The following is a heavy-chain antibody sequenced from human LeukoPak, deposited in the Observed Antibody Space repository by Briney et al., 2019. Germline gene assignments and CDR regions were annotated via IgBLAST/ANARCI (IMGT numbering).Heavy chain of an antibody. CDR2: INPSGGST. Sequence: ASVKVSCKASGYTLTSYRIQWGRQAPGQGLEWMGVINPSGGSTSYTQKFQGRVTMTRDTSTSTVYMELSSLTSEDTAVYYCARDSLPHYYTSGSQNPADYWGQGTLVTVSS. CDR3: ARDSLPHYYTSGSQNPADY. V-gene: IGHV1-46*01. CDR1: GYTLTSYR. J-gene: IGHJ4*02. D-gene: IGHD3-10*01.